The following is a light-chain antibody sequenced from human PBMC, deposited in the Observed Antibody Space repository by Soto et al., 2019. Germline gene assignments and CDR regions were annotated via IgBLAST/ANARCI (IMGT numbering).Light chain of an antibody. J-gene: IGKJ1*01. CDR1: QSVSNNY. V-gene: IGKV3-20*01. CDR3: QQYGSSGT. Sequence: SVLTQYPVTLSLAPGEIATLSWSSSQSVSNNYLAWYQQQPGQAPRLLIYGASNRATGIPDRFSGSGSGTDFTLTISRLEPEDFAVYYCQQYGSSGTFGQGTKVDI. CDR2: GAS.